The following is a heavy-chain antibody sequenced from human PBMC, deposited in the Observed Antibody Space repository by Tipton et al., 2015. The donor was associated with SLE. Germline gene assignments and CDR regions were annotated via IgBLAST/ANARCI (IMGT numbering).Heavy chain of an antibody. CDR1: GDSISSYNW. V-gene: IGHV4-4*02. CDR3: ARGMLTWRGAIIGVAV. J-gene: IGHJ6*02. D-gene: IGHD2-8*01. CDR2: IYHTGTS. Sequence: SLRLSCTVSGDSISSYNWWTWVRQPPGKGLEWIGEIYHTGTSSYNPSLKSQFTMSVDTSKNQFSLKLTSVTAPDTAVYYCARGMLTWRGAIIGVAVWGQGTSVNVPS.